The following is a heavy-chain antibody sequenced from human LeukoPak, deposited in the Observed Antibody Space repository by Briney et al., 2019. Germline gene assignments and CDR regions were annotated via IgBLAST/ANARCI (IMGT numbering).Heavy chain of an antibody. V-gene: IGHV3-30*18. CDR3: VKEGVEYSYSYGDY. CDR2: ISYDGGDK. D-gene: IGHD3-16*01. CDR1: GFTFSRHG. Sequence: PGGSLRLSCVGSGFTFSRHGMHWVRQAPGKGLEWVALISYDGGDKYYAESMKGRITISRDNAENTLYLQMNNLRPDDTAFYFCVKEGVEYSYSYGDYWGQGTLVTVSS. J-gene: IGHJ4*02.